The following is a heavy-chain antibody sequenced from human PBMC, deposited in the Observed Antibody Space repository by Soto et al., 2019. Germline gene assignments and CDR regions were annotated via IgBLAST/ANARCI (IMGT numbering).Heavy chain of an antibody. CDR2: IYSGGST. V-gene: IGHV3-53*04. CDR3: AATRLGY. CDR1: GFTVSSNY. J-gene: IGHJ4*02. Sequence: EVQLVESGGGLVQPGGSLRLSCADSGFTVSSNYMSWVRQAPGKGLEWISIIYSGGSTYYADSVKGRFTISRHNSKNTLYFQMKRLRAEDTAVYYCAATRLGYWGQGTLVTVSS. D-gene: IGHD5-12*01.